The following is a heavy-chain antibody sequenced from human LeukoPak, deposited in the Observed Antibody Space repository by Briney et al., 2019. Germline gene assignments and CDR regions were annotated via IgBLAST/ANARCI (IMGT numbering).Heavy chain of an antibody. V-gene: IGHV4-31*03. D-gene: IGHD3-9*01. J-gene: IGHJ3*02. CDR3: ARGGRYFDWLSPNAFDI. CDR2: IYYSGST. Sequence: SETLSLTCTVSGGSISSGGYYWSWIRQHPGKGPEWIGYIYYSGSTYYNPSLKSRVTISVDTSKNQFSLKLSSVTAADTAVYYCARGGRYFDWLSPNAFDIWGQGTMVTVSS. CDR1: GGSISSGGYY.